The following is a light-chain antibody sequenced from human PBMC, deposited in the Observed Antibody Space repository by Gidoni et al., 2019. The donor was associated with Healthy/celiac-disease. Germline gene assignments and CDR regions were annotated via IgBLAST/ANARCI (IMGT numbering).Light chain of an antibody. CDR1: QDISNY. CDR2: DAS. CDR3: QQYDNPLIT. J-gene: IGKJ4*01. Sequence: DIQMTQSPSSLSASVGDRVTITCQASQDISNYLNWYQQKPGKAPKLLIYDASNLETGVPSRFSGSGSGTDFTFTISSLQPEDIATYYCQQYDNPLITFXGXTKVEIK. V-gene: IGKV1-33*01.